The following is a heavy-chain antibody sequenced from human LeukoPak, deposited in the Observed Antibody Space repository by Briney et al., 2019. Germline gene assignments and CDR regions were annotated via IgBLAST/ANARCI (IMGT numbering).Heavy chain of an antibody. CDR1: GFTFSNYA. D-gene: IGHD1-1*01. J-gene: IGHJ3*02. CDR3: ARFKVGTNTTQKNAFDI. Sequence: GGSLRLSCAASGFTFSNYAVHWVRQAPGKGLEWVAVISFDASKEYFAESVKGRFTISRDNSKATLYLHMHSPRIEDTALYFCARFKVGTNTTQKNAFDIWGRGTVVAVSS. CDR2: ISFDASKE. V-gene: IGHV3-30*01.